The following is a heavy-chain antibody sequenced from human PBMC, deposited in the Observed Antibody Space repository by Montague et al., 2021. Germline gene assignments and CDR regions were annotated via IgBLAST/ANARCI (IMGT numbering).Heavy chain of an antibody. CDR1: GFTFSNYW. V-gene: IGHV3-7*01. CDR2: IKRDGSEK. J-gene: IGHJ4*02. CDR3: ARDQGQGYCGGDCYVGLDY. D-gene: IGHD2-21*01. Sequence: SRRLSCAASGFTFSNYWMSWVRQAPGKGLEWVANIKRDGSEKHYVDSVKGRFTISRDNAKNSLYLQMNSLRAEDTAVYFCARDQGQGYCGGDCYVGLDYWGQGTLVTVSS.